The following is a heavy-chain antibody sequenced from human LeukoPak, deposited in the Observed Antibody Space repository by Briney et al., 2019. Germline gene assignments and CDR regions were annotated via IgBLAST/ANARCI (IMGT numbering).Heavy chain of an antibody. CDR2: IKQDGSDK. CDR1: GFSFSTYW. Sequence: PGGSLRLSCAASGFSFSTYWMTWVRQAPEKGLEWVANIKQDGSDKRYVDSVKGRFTISRDNSKKMLYLQMNSLRVEDTAIYYCVKGGSGSSMPFDYWGKGTLVTVSS. V-gene: IGHV3-7*03. J-gene: IGHJ4*02. CDR3: VKGGSGSSMPFDY. D-gene: IGHD3-10*01.